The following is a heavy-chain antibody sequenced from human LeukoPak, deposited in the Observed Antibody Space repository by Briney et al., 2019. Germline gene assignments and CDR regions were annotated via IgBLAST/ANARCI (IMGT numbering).Heavy chain of an antibody. Sequence: GSLSLSCAASGFPFSGYSMNWVRPAPGKGLEWVSYISSTSSTIYYADSVKGRFTISRDNAKNSLYLQMNSLRAEDTAVYYCATGPWQLGPVEDYWGQGTLVTVSS. CDR1: GFPFSGYS. CDR2: ISSTSSTI. J-gene: IGHJ4*02. D-gene: IGHD6-13*01. V-gene: IGHV3-48*04. CDR3: ATGPWQLGPVEDY.